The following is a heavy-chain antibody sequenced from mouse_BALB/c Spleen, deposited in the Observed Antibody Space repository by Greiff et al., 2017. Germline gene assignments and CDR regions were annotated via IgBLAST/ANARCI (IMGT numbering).Heavy chain of an antibody. CDR2: ISTYYGDA. Sequence: QVQLQQSGAELVRPGVSVKISCKGSGYTFTDYAMHWVKQSHAKSLEWIGVISTYYGDASYNQKFKGKATMTVDKSSSTAYMELARLTSEDSAIYYCARGVSDDEGHYFDYWGQGTTLTGSS. CDR1: GYTFTDYA. CDR3: ARGVSDDEGHYFDY. J-gene: IGHJ2*01. V-gene: IGHV1S137*01. D-gene: IGHD2-12*01.